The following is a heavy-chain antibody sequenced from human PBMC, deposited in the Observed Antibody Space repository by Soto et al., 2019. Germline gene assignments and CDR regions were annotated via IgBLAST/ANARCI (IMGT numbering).Heavy chain of an antibody. CDR2: ISAYNGNT. D-gene: IGHD6-19*01. J-gene: IGHJ6*03. CDR3: ARDRGVAPPVAGNTHYYYYMDV. Sequence: QDQLVQSGVEVKKPGASVKVSCKASGYSFTNYGITWVRQAPGQGGEWKGWISAYNGNTNYAQKFQGRVSMTKDASTSTAYLALRSLKSDDTAVYYCARDRGVAPPVAGNTHYYYYMDVWGKGTTVTVSS. CDR1: GYSFTNYG. V-gene: IGHV1-18*01.